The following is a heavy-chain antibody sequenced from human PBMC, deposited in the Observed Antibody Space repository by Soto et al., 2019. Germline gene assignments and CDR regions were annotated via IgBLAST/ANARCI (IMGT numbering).Heavy chain of an antibody. CDR1: GFTFSSYW. D-gene: IGHD3-3*01. CDR3: ARDRSYDFWSGYSLTYYYYYMDV. Sequence: GGSLSLSCAASGFTFSSYWMSWVRQAPGKGLEWVANIKQDGSEKYYVDSVKGRFTISRDNAKNSLYLQMNSLRAEDTAVYYCARDRSYDFWSGYSLTYYYYYMDVWGKGTTVTVSS. V-gene: IGHV3-7*01. CDR2: IKQDGSEK. J-gene: IGHJ6*03.